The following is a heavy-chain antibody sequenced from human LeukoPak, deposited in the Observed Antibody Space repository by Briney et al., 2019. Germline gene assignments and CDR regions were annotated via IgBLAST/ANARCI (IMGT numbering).Heavy chain of an antibody. Sequence: ASVKVSCKASGYTFTGYYMHWVRQAPGQGLEWMGWINPNSGGTNYAQKFQGRVTMTRDTSISTAYMELSRLRSDDTAVYYCARDGSITMIVVPGYYFDYWGQGTLVTVSS. D-gene: IGHD3-22*01. CDR2: INPNSGGT. CDR1: GYTFTGYY. CDR3: ARDGSITMIVVPGYYFDY. J-gene: IGHJ4*02. V-gene: IGHV1-2*02.